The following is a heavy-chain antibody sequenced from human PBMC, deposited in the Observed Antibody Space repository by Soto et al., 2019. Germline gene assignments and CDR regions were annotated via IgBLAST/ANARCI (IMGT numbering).Heavy chain of an antibody. V-gene: IGHV4-34*01. CDR1: GGSFSGYY. Sequence: SETLSLTCAVYGGSFSGYYWSWIRQPPGKGPEWIGEINHSGSTNYNPSLKSRVTISVDTSKNQFSLKLSSVTAADTAVYYCARGVLRYFNLDPWGQGTLVTVSS. D-gene: IGHD3-9*01. CDR2: INHSGST. CDR3: ARGVLRYFNLDP. J-gene: IGHJ5*02.